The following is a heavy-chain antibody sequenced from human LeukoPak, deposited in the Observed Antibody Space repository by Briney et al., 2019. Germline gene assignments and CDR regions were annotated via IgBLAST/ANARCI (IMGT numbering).Heavy chain of an antibody. CDR2: ITGSGGGT. CDR1: GFTFSDYY. Sequence: GGSLRLSCAASGFTFSDYYMSWVRQAPGKGLEWVSGITGSGGGTYYADSVKGRFTISRDNSKNTLYLQMNSLRAEDTAVYSCAKDREVLRSLEWFFDYWGQGTLVTVSS. J-gene: IGHJ4*02. CDR3: AKDREVLRSLEWFFDY. D-gene: IGHD3-3*01. V-gene: IGHV3-23*01.